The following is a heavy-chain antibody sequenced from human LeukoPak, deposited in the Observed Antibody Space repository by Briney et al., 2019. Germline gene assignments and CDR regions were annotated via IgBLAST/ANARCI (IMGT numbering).Heavy chain of an antibody. D-gene: IGHD7-27*01. CDR2: IYTSGST. J-gene: IGHJ4*02. V-gene: IGHV4-61*02. CDR1: GGSISSGSYY. CDR3: ARVDPSLTGDLGY. Sequence: PSETLSLTCTASGGSISSGSYYWSWIRQPAGKGLEWIGRIYTSGSTNYNPSLKSRVTISVDTSKNQFSLKLGSVTAADTAVYYCARVDPSLTGDLGYWGQGTLVTVSS.